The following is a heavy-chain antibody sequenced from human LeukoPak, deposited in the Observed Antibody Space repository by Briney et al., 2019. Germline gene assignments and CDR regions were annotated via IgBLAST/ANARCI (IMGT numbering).Heavy chain of an antibody. CDR3: ARATWELLTLHYYYYMDV. CDR1: GYTFTSYY. Sequence: ASVKVSCKASGYTFTSYYMHWVRQAPGQGLEWMGIINPSGGSTSYAQKFQGRVTMTRDMSTSTVYMELSSLRSEDTAVYYCARATWELLTLHYYYYMDVWGKGTTVTVSS. CDR2: INPSGGST. J-gene: IGHJ6*03. D-gene: IGHD1-26*01. V-gene: IGHV1-46*01.